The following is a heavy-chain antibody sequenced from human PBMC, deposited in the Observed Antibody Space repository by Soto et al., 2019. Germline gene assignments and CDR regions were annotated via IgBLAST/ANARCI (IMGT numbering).Heavy chain of an antibody. V-gene: IGHV1-69*06. J-gene: IGHJ5*01. CDR1: GGTFSSYA. CDR2: IIPIFGTA. CDR3: ARDYALDITMGRNNWSER. Sequence: SVKVSCKASGGTFSSYAISWVRQAPGQGLEWMGGIIPIFGTANYAQKFQGRVTITADKSTSTAYMGLSSLRSEDTAVYYCARDYALDITMGRNNWSERWGEGNIVIVSS. D-gene: IGHD3-10*01.